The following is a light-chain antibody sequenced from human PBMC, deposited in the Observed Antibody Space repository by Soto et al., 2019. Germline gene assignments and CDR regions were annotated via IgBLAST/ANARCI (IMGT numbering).Light chain of an antibody. CDR2: SNN. V-gene: IGLV1-44*01. CDR3: AAWDDSLNGPV. Sequence: QSVLTQPPSASRTPGHRVTISCSGSSSNIASNTVNWYQQLPGTAPKLLIHSNNQRPSGVPDRFSASKSGTSAALAISGLLSEDEADYFCAAWDDSLNGPVFGGGTKLTVL. J-gene: IGLJ3*02. CDR1: SSNIASNT.